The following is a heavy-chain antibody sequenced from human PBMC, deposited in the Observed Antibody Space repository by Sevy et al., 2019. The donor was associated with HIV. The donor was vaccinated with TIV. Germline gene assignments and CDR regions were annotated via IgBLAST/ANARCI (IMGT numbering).Heavy chain of an antibody. CDR3: ARQRWVQTTRDSYYYCMDV. V-gene: IGHV5-51*01. Sequence: GESLKISCKGSGYSFTSYWIGWVRQMPGKGLEWMGIIYPGDSDTRYSPSFQGQVTISADKSISTAYLQWSSLKASDTAMYYCARQRWVQTTRDSYYYCMDVWGQGTTVTVSS. CDR1: GYSFTSYW. J-gene: IGHJ6*02. D-gene: IGHD1-1*01. CDR2: IYPGDSDT.